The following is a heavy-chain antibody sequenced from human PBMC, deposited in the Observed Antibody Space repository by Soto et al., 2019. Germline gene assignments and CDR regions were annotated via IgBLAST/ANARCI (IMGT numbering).Heavy chain of an antibody. CDR2: INHSGST. J-gene: IGHJ1*01. D-gene: IGHD2-15*01. CDR1: GGSFSGYY. CDR3: ASRGMVVVAATPPYFQH. Sequence: SETLSLTCAVYGGSFSGYYWSWIRQPPGKGLEWIGEINHSGSTNYNPSLKSRVTISVDTSKNQFSLKLSSVTAADTAVHYCASRGMVVVAATPPYFQHWGQGTLVTVSS. V-gene: IGHV4-34*01.